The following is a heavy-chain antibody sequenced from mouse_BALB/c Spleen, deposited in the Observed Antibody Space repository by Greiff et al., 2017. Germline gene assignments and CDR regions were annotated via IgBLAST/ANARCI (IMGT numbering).Heavy chain of an antibody. V-gene: IGHV5-12-2*01. CDR1: GFTFSSYT. Sequence: DVQLVESGGGLVQPGGSLKLSCAASGFTFSSYTMSWVRQTPEKRLEWVAYISNGGGSTYYPDTVKGRFTISRDNAKNTLYLQMSSLKSEDTAMYYCATLGRGFAYWGQGTLVTVSA. D-gene: IGHD4-1*01. CDR2: ISNGGGST. CDR3: ATLGRGFAY. J-gene: IGHJ3*01.